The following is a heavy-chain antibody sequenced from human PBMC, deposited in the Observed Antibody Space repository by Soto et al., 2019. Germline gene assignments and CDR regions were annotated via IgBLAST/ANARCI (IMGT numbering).Heavy chain of an antibody. D-gene: IGHD2-15*01. V-gene: IGHV3-33*08. CDR1: GFTFNTYG. Sequence: QVQLVESGGGVVQPGGSLRLSCTTSGFTFNTYGMHWVRQAPGKGLEWVAIIWYDGSNKYYADSVKGRFTTSRDNSKNTLYLQMNSLRAADTALYYCARADCTGAYCYSWPFNYGVDVWGQGTTVTVS. J-gene: IGHJ6*02. CDR3: ARADCTGAYCYSWPFNYGVDV. CDR2: IWYDGSNK.